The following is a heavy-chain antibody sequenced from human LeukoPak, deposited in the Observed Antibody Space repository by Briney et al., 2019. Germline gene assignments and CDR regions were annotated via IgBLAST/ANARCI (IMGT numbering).Heavy chain of an antibody. V-gene: IGHV5-51*01. CDR3: ARRYCTSTSCYAHDAFDI. Sequence: GESLKISCKGSGYSFNTFWIGWVRQMPGKGLEWMGIIYPGDSDTRYRPAFQGQVNISADKSISTAYLEWSSLKASGTAMYYCARRYCTSTSCYAHDAFDIWGQGTMVTVSS. J-gene: IGHJ3*02. D-gene: IGHD2-2*01. CDR2: IYPGDSDT. CDR1: GYSFNTFW.